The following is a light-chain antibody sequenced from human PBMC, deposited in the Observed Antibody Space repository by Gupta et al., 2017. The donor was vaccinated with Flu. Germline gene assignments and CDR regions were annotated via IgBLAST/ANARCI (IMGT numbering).Light chain of an antibody. CDR1: QGIRTC. CDR3: QKYNSAPLT. CDR2: AAS. J-gene: IGKJ4*01. V-gene: IGKV1D-16*01. Sequence: PMTQAPSSLSASVGDRVTITCRASQGIRTCLAWYQQKPEKAPKPLIYAASNLQSGVPSRFSGSGSGTDFTLTISSLQPEDVATYYCQKYNSAPLTFGGGTKVDIK.